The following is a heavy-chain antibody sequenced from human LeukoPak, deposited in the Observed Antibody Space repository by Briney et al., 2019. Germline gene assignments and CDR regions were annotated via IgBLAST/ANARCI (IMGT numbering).Heavy chain of an antibody. J-gene: IGHJ4*02. CDR3: TTGNWGPH. V-gene: IGHV3-15*01. D-gene: IGHD7-27*01. CDR1: GFTFTNAW. CDR2: IKRKTDGGTT. Sequence: GGSLRLSCVGSGFTFTNAWMTWVRQAPGKGLEWVGRIKRKTDGGTTDYAAPVKGRFTISRDDSKNTLYLQMNSLKTEDTAVYYCTTGNWGPHWGQGTLVTVSS.